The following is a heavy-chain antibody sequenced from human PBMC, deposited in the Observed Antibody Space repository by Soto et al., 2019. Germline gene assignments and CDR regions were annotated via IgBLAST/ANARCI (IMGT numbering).Heavy chain of an antibody. V-gene: IGHV1-3*01. CDR1: GYTFTSYA. Sequence: ASVKVSCKASGYTFTSYAMHWVRQAPGQRLEWMGWINAGNGNTKYSRKFQGRVNITRDTSASTAYMELSSLRSEDTAVYYCARGYSSGWDDAFDIWGQGTMVTVSS. CDR2: INAGNGNT. J-gene: IGHJ3*02. CDR3: ARGYSSGWDDAFDI. D-gene: IGHD6-19*01.